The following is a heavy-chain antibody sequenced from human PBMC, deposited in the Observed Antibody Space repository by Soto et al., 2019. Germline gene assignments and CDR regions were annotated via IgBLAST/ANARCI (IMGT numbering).Heavy chain of an antibody. CDR3: ARERGGMTTVTD. Sequence: SETLSLTCTVSGGSISSYYWSWIRQPPGKGLEWIGYIYYSGSTNYNPSLKSRVTISVDTSKNQFSLKLSPVTAADTAVYYCARERGGMTTVTDWGQGTLVTVSS. CDR2: IYYSGST. J-gene: IGHJ4*02. D-gene: IGHD4-4*01. V-gene: IGHV4-59*01. CDR1: GGSISSYY.